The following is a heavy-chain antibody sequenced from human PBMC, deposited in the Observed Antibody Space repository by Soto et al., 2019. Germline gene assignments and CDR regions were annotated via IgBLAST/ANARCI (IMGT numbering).Heavy chain of an antibody. CDR3: ARVWDMVRGVYFDY. CDR1: GFTFSSYS. V-gene: IGHV3-21*01. D-gene: IGHD3-10*01. Sequence: GGSLRLSCAASGFTFSSYSMNWVRQAPGKGLEWVSSISSSSSYIYYADSVKGRFTISRDNAKNSLYLQMNSLRAEDTAVYYCARVWDMVRGVYFDYWGQGTLVTVSS. J-gene: IGHJ4*02. CDR2: ISSSSSYI.